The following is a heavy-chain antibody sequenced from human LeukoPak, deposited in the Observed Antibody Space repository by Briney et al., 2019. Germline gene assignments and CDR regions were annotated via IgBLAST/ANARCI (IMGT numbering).Heavy chain of an antibody. V-gene: IGHV1-69*05. D-gene: IGHD2-2*01. CDR1: GGTFSSYA. J-gene: IGHJ4*02. CDR3: AAVVPAAMVPGDY. Sequence: SAKVSCKASGGTFSSYAISWARQAPGQGLEWMRGIIPIFGTANYAQKFQGRVTITTDESTSTAYMELSSLRSEDTAVYYCAAVVPAAMVPGDYWGQGTLVTVSS. CDR2: IIPIFGTA.